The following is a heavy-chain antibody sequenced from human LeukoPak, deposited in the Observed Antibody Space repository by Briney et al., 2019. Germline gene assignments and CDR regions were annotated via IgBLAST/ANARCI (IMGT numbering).Heavy chain of an antibody. Sequence: SETLSLTCAVSGGSMSDYYWSWIRQPPGKGLEWIGYISNTGDTGYVPSFKSRATISVDKSKNQFSLHLTAVTAADTAVYYCGNVDRMHRARYGLDVWGQGTTVTVSS. J-gene: IGHJ6*02. CDR1: GGSMSDYY. D-gene: IGHD2-15*01. V-gene: IGHV4-59*08. CDR3: GNVDRMHRARYGLDV. CDR2: ISNTGDT.